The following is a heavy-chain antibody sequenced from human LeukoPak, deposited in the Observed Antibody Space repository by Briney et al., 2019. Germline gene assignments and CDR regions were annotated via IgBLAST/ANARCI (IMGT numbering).Heavy chain of an antibody. D-gene: IGHD1-7*01. CDR2: IKSDGSIL. J-gene: IGHJ4*02. CDR3: ARGGGTSLDY. CDR1: GFTFSSYW. V-gene: IGHV3-74*01. Sequence: GGSLRLSCAASGFTFSSYWTHWVRQEPGKGLVWVSRIKSDGSILGSADSVKGRFTISRDNAKNTLYLQMNSLRAEDTAVYYCARGGGTSLDYWGQGTLVTVSS.